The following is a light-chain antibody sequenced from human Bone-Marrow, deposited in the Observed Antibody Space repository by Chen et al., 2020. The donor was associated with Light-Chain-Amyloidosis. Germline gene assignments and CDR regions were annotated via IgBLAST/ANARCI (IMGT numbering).Light chain of an antibody. J-gene: IGKJ4*01. V-gene: IGKV3-20*01. Sequence: DIVLKQSPGTLSLSPGGGANLSCRASQTNSSNYLTWYQQKFGQAPRLLIYGSSSRATGIPDRFTGSGSGTDFTLTINRLEPEDFAMYYCQQYGTSPLTFGGGTKVEIK. CDR2: GSS. CDR1: QTNSSNY. CDR3: QQYGTSPLT.